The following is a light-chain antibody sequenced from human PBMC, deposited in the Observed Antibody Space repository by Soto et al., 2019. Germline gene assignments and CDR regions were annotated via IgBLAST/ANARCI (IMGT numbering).Light chain of an antibody. CDR2: KAS. V-gene: IGKV1-5*03. CDR1: KSIGIW. J-gene: IGKJ1*01. Sequence: MQMTQSPYTLSASVGDRVAITSRASKSIGIWLAWYQKKPGKAPRFLIYKASTLQTGVPSRFSGSGSGTEFTLTISSLQPDDFATYYCQQYNDYSWTFGQGTKV. CDR3: QQYNDYSWT.